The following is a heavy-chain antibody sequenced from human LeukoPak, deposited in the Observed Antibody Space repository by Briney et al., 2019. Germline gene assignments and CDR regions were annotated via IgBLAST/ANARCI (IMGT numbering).Heavy chain of an antibody. CDR3: ARKNCYYYGMDV. CDR1: GFTFSSYW. J-gene: IGHJ6*02. CDR2: IKQDGSEK. V-gene: IGHV3-7*01. Sequence: AGSLRLSCAASGFTFSSYWMSWVRQAPGKGLEWVANIKQDGSEKYYVVSVKGRFTTSRDNAKNSLYLQMNSLIADDTAVYYCARKNCYYYGMDVWGQGTTVTVSS.